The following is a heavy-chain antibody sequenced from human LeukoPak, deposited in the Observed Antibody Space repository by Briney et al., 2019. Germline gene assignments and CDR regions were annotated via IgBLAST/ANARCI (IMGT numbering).Heavy chain of an antibody. CDR2: IFYSGSA. D-gene: IGHD5-18*01. J-gene: IGHJ5*02. V-gene: IGHV4-39*01. CDR1: GDSISSTSYY. CDR3: ARQQGYTSRSDP. Sequence: PSETLSLTCIVSGDSISSTSYYWAWIRQPPGKGLEWIGMIFYSGSAYYTPSLRGRVTLSVDTSRNQFSLNLISMTAADAGVLFCARQQGYTSRSDPWGRETLVTAPS.